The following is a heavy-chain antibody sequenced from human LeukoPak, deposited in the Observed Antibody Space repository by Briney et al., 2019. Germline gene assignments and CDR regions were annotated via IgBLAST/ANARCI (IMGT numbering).Heavy chain of an antibody. CDR1: GGSISSYY. Sequence: SETLSLTCTVSGGSISSYYWSWIRQPAGKGLEWIGRIYTSGSTNYNPSLKSRVTMSVDTSKNQFSLKLSSVTAADTAVYYCARWGAMVRGVRYYYMDVWGKGTTVTISS. CDR3: ARWGAMVRGVRYYYMDV. D-gene: IGHD3-10*01. V-gene: IGHV4-4*07. CDR2: IYTSGST. J-gene: IGHJ6*03.